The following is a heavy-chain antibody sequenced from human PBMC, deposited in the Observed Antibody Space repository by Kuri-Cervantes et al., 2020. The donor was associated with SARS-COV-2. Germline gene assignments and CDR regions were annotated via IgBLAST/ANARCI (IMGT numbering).Heavy chain of an antibody. V-gene: IGHV3-30*18. J-gene: IGHJ5*02. CDR2: ISYDGSAR. CDR1: GFTFRGYG. D-gene: IGHD5/OR15-5a*01. CDR3: ANPSVSREYSWFDP. Sequence: GGSLRLPCVASGFTFRGYGMHGVGQAPGKGLEWVAVISYDGSARYYADSVKGRFTISRDNSKNTLYLQLNSLKPEDTAVYYCANPSVSREYSWFDPWGQGTLVTVSS.